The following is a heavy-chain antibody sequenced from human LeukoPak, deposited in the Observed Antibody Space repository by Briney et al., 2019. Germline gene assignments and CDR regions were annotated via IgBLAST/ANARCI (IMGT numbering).Heavy chain of an antibody. Sequence: ASVKVSCKASGYTFIGYYMHWVRQAPGQGLEWMGWINPNTGGTKYAQKFQGRVTMTRDTSTSTAYMDLTSLKSDDTAVYYCAREPGSYSFDYWGQGTLVTVSS. V-gene: IGHV1-2*02. CDR3: AREPGSYSFDY. CDR2: INPNTGGT. D-gene: IGHD1-26*01. J-gene: IGHJ4*02. CDR1: GYTFIGYY.